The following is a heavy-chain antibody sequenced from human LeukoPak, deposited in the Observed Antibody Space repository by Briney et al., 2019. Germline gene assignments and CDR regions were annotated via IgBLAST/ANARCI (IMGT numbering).Heavy chain of an antibody. Sequence: VASVKVSCKASGYTFTSYGISWVRQAPGQGLKWMGWISAYNGNTNYAQKLQGRVTMTTDTSTSTAYMELRSLRSDDTAVYYCARVRYYDSSGSVDAFDIWGQGTMVTVSS. V-gene: IGHV1-18*01. CDR1: GYTFTSYG. CDR2: ISAYNGNT. D-gene: IGHD3-22*01. CDR3: ARVRYYDSSGSVDAFDI. J-gene: IGHJ3*02.